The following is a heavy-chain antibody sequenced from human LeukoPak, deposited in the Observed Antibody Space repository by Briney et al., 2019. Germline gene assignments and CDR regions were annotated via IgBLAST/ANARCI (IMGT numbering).Heavy chain of an antibody. V-gene: IGHV3-48*04. CDR3: ARGYGY. CDR2: ISSSSSTI. D-gene: IGHD1-1*01. J-gene: IGHJ4*02. CDR1: GFTFSSYS. Sequence: GGSLRLSCAASGFTFSSYSMNWVRQAPGKGLEWVSYISSSSSTIYYADSVKGRFSISRDNAKNSLYLQMNSLRAEDTAVYYCARGYGYWGQGTLVTVSS.